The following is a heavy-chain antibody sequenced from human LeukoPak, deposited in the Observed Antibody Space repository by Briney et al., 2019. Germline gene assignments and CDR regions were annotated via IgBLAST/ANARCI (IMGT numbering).Heavy chain of an antibody. D-gene: IGHD5-24*01. Sequence: GGSLRLSCVDSGITVTSHYMSWVRQAPGKGLEWVSIIYRGDGTYYADSVKGRFTISRDNSKNTVYLQMNSLRAEDTGVYYCARDIGGAVEVATMNYWGQGTLVTVSS. J-gene: IGHJ4*02. V-gene: IGHV3-66*01. CDR3: ARDIGGAVEVATMNY. CDR2: IYRGDGT. CDR1: GITVTSHY.